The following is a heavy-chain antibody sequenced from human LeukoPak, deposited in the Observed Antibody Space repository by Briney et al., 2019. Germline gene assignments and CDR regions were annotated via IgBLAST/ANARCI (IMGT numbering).Heavy chain of an antibody. CDR2: IIPIFGTA. V-gene: IGHV1-69*06. Sequence: SVKVSCKASRGTFSSYGISWVRQAPGQGLEWMGGIIPIFGTANYAQKFQGRVTITADKSTSTAYMELSSLRSGDTAVYYCARDVVGATTSFDYWGQGTLVTVSS. D-gene: IGHD1-26*01. CDR1: RGTFSSYG. J-gene: IGHJ4*02. CDR3: ARDVVGATTSFDY.